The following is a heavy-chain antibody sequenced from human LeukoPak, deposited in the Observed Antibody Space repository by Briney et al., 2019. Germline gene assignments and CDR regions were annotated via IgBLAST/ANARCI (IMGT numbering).Heavy chain of an antibody. D-gene: IGHD3-10*01. CDR2: INHSGST. CDR1: GGSFSGYY. J-gene: IGHJ3*02. CDR3: ARRITLDDTSGSYYNGDAFDI. V-gene: IGHV4-34*01. Sequence: PSETLSLTCAVYGGSFSGYYWSWIRQPPGKGLEWIGEINHSGSTNYNPSLKSRVTISVDTSKNQFSLKLSSVTAADTAVYYCARRITLDDTSGSYYNGDAFDIWGQGTMVTVSS.